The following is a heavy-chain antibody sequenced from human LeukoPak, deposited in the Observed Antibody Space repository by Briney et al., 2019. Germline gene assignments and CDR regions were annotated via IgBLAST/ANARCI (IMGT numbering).Heavy chain of an antibody. CDR3: ARSYDTNFDY. J-gene: IGHJ4*02. CDR1: GGSIRSYY. V-gene: IGHV4-59*01. D-gene: IGHD3-3*01. Sequence: SETLSLTCTVSGGSIRSYYWSWIRQPPGQGLEWIGYIYFSGSTSYNPSLKSRVTISVDRSKNQFSLKLSSVAAADTAVYYCARSYDTNFDYWGQGTLVTVSS. CDR2: IYFSGST.